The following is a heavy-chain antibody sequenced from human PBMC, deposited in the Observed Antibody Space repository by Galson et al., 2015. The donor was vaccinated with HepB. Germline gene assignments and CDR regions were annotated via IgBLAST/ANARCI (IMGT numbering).Heavy chain of an antibody. CDR1: GGSISSSSYY. J-gene: IGHJ4*02. Sequence: SETLSLTCTVSGGSISSSSYYWGWIRQPPGKGLEWIGSIYYSGSTYYNPSLKSRVTISVDTSKNQFSLKLSSVTAADTAVYYCARGGNDIVVVPAAMPALIWGQGTLVTVSS. D-gene: IGHD2-2*01. V-gene: IGHV4-39*01. CDR2: IYYSGST. CDR3: ARGGNDIVVVPAAMPALI.